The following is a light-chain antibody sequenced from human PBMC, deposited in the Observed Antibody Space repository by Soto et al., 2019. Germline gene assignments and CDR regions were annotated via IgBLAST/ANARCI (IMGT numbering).Light chain of an antibody. V-gene: IGKV1-33*01. Sequence: EIQMTQSPSSLPASLGDRVTITCQASQDINDYSNWYQQKPGKAPRLLIYGASFLEVGVPSRFSGSGSGTHFTLTISSLQPEDVATYYCQQYDSLPYTFGQGTRLEIK. CDR2: GAS. J-gene: IGKJ2*01. CDR3: QQYDSLPYT. CDR1: QDINDY.